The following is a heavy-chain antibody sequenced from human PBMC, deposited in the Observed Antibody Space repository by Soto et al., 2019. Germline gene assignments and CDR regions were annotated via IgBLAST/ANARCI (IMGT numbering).Heavy chain of an antibody. CDR1: GYTFTGCY. J-gene: IGHJ6*02. CDR2: INPNSGGT. V-gene: IGHV1-2*04. CDR3: ARGREMPGIAAAGTDYYYGMDV. Sequence: ASVKVSCKASGYTFTGCYMHWVRQAPGQGLEWMGWINPNSGGTNYAQKFQGWVTMTRDTSISTAYMELSRLRSDDTAVYYCARGREMPGIAAAGTDYYYGMDVWGQGTTVTVSS. D-gene: IGHD6-13*01.